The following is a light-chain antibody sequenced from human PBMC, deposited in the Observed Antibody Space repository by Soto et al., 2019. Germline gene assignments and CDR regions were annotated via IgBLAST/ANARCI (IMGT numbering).Light chain of an antibody. CDR3: TSYGGANSPYV. V-gene: IGLV2-8*01. CDR1: SGDVGTYNF. CDR2: EVT. J-gene: IGLJ1*01. Sequence: QSALTQPPSASGSPGQSVTISCTGTSGDVGTYNFVSWYQQLPGKAPKLIIYEVTKRPSGVPDRFSGSRSGNTASLTVSGRQAEDEAVYYCTSYGGANSPYVFGGGTKLTVL.